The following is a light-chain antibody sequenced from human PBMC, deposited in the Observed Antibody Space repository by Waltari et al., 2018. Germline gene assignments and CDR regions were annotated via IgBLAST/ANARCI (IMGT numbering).Light chain of an antibody. Sequence: SYGLTQPPSVSVAPGKTAKSSCGGNNIGRKSVHWYQQNPGQAPILVVFDDSDRPSGIPERFSGSNSGNTATLTIISAEAGDEADYYCQLWDAIDEPVLFCGGTKLTV. CDR1: NIGRKS. J-gene: IGLJ2*01. CDR3: QLWDAIDEPVL. V-gene: IGLV3-21*03. CDR2: DDS.